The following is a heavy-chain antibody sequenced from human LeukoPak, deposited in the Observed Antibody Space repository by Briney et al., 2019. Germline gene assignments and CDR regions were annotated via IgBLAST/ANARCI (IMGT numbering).Heavy chain of an antibody. CDR3: AKDMGVGATAFDI. CDR1: GFTFDDYA. Sequence: PGRSLRLSCAASGFTFDDYAMHWVRQAPGKGLEWVSGISWNSGSIGYADSVKGRFTISRDNAKNSLYLQVNSLRAEDTALYYCAKDMGVGATAFDIWGQGTMVTVSS. CDR2: ISWNSGSI. D-gene: IGHD1-26*01. J-gene: IGHJ3*02. V-gene: IGHV3-9*01.